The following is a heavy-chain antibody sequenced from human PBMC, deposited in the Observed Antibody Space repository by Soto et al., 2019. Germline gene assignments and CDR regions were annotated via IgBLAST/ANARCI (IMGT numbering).Heavy chain of an antibody. V-gene: IGHV3-7*01. CDR2: IKEDGSAA. CDR1: GIIFGDSW. Sequence: EVQLVESGGGLVQPGGSLRLSCAVSGIIFGDSWMTWFRQAPGRGLEWVANIKEDGSAAYYVGSVKGRFTISRDNARNSLFLQMNSLRPEDTAVYYCATHRSWTFDYWGQGTLVTVSS. D-gene: IGHD6-13*01. CDR3: ATHRSWTFDY. J-gene: IGHJ4*02.